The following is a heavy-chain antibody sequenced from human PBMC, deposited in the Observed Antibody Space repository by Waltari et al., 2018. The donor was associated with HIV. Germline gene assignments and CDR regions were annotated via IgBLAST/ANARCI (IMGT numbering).Heavy chain of an antibody. CDR3: ARGIPDGDYYDSSGPHRRFDP. CDR1: GGSFSGYY. V-gene: IGHV4-34*01. D-gene: IGHD3-22*01. J-gene: IGHJ5*02. Sequence: QVQLQQWGAGLLKPSETLSLTCAVYGGSFSGYYWSWIRQPPGKGLEWIGEINHSGSTNYNPSLKSRVTISVDTSKNQFSLKLSSVTAADTAVYYCARGIPDGDYYDSSGPHRRFDPWGQGTLVTVSS. CDR2: INHSGST.